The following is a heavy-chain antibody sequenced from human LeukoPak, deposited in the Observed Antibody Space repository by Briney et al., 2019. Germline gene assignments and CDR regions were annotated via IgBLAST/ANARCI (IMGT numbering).Heavy chain of an antibody. CDR3: ARDAATISFDS. D-gene: IGHD5-24*01. V-gene: IGHV7-4-1*02. J-gene: IGHJ4*02. CDR1: GYTFTGYS. Sequence: ASVKVSCKASGYTFTGYSMNWLRQAPGQGLEWMGWISTNTGNPTYAQGFTGRFVFSLDTSVSTAYLQINSLKAEDTAVYYCARDAATISFDSWGQGTLVTVSS. CDR2: ISTNTGNP.